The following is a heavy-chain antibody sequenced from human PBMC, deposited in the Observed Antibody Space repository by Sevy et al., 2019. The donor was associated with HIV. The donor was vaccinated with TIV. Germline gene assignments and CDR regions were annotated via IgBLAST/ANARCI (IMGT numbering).Heavy chain of an antibody. CDR2: IYNSGST. V-gene: IGHV4-39*01. D-gene: IGHD3-16*01. CDR3: ARRPEGPTGGTYYFDY. Sequence: SETLSLTCTVSGGSISSSSYYWGWIRQPPGKGLEWIGSIYNSGSTYYDPSLKSRVTISVDTSKNQFSLKLSSMTAADTVVYYCARRPEGPTGGTYYFDYWGQGTLVTVSS. J-gene: IGHJ4*02. CDR1: GGSISSSSYY.